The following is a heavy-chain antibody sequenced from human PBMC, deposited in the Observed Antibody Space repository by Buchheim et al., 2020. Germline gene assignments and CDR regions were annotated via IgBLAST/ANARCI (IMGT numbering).Heavy chain of an antibody. J-gene: IGHJ6*02. CDR1: GFTFNNYG. V-gene: IGHV3-30*03. CDR2: VSDDGKEN. CDR3: ASTFNSAWVNYYYGMDV. Sequence: QVQVVESGGGVVQPGRSLRLSCAASGFTFNNYGMHWVRQAPGKGLEWVALVSDDGKENYYADSVKGRFTISRDNSEKTVYLQMNSLRAEDTAVYYCASTFNSAWVNYYYGMDVWGQGT. D-gene: IGHD2/OR15-2a*01.